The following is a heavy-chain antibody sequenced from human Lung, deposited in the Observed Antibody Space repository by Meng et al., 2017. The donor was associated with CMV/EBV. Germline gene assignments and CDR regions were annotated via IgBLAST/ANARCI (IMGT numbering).Heavy chain of an antibody. D-gene: IGHD6-13*01. CDR1: GGSVSSGSYY. Sequence: SXTXSLXCTVSGGSVSSGSYYWSWIRQPPGKGLEWIGYIYYSGSTNYNPSLKSRVTISVDTSKNQFSLKLSSVTAADTAVYYCAITYSSSWYFYWGQGTLVTVPS. V-gene: IGHV4-61*01. CDR2: IYYSGST. J-gene: IGHJ4*02. CDR3: AITYSSSWYFY.